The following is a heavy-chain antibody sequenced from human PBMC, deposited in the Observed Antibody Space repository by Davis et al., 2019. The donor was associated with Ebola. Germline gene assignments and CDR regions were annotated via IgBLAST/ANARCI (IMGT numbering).Heavy chain of an antibody. CDR3: ARRRGSYLFDY. V-gene: IGHV4-34*01. CDR2: INHSGST. J-gene: IGHJ4*02. D-gene: IGHD1-26*01. Sequence: MPSETLSLTCAVYGGSFSGYYWSWIRQPPGKGLEWIGEINHSGSTNYNPFLKSRVTISVDTSKNQFSLKLSSVTAADTAVYYCARRRGSYLFDYWGQGTLVTVSS. CDR1: GGSFSGYY.